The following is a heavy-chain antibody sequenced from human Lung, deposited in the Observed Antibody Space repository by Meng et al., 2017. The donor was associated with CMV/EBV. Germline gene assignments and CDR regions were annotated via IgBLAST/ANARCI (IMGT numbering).Heavy chain of an antibody. CDR1: GFSFNSYA. J-gene: IGHJ6*01. Sequence: GEXXKISCAASGFSFNSYAMTWVRQAPGKGLEWVSGISGSGGSTYYADSVKGRFTISRDNSKNTLFVQMNSLRAEDTAVYYCARFVGTGSSGWSGYGMDVWXQGNXVNGAS. CDR2: ISGSGGST. D-gene: IGHD6-19*01. CDR3: ARFVGTGSSGWSGYGMDV. V-gene: IGHV3-23*01.